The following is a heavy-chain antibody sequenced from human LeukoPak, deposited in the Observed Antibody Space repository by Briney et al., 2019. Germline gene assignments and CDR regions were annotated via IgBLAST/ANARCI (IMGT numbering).Heavy chain of an antibody. CDR1: VFTFSIYG. CDR2: ISYDGSNK. V-gene: IGHV3-30*18. Sequence: PGGSLRLSCAPSVFTFSIYGMHWVRQSRDKGLEWVAVISYDGSNKYYADCVKGRLTISRDNSKNALYLQMNSLRAEDTAVYYCAKDQLDYWGQETLVTVSS. D-gene: IGHD5-24*01. CDR3: AKDQLDY. J-gene: IGHJ4*02.